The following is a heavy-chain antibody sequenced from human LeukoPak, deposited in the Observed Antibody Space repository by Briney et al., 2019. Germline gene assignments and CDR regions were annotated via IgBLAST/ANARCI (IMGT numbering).Heavy chain of an antibody. CDR1: GGSISSYY. CDR3: ARGTRRGMDV. CDR2: IYYSGST. J-gene: IGHJ6*02. Sequence: SETLSLTCTVSGGSISSYYWSWIRQPPGKGLEWIGYIYYSGSTNYNPSLKSRVTISVDTSKNQFSLKLSSVTAADTAVYYCARGTRRGMDVWGQGTTVTVSS. D-gene: IGHD2-2*01. V-gene: IGHV4-59*01.